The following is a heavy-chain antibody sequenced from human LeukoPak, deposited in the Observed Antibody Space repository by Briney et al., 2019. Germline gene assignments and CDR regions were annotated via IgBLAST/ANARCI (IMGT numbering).Heavy chain of an antibody. Sequence: PGGSLRLSCAASGFTFSSYSMNWVRQAPGKGLEWISYISSSGSTIYYADSVKGRFTISRDNPKNSLYLQMNSLRAEDTAVYYCARFPGADYFDYWGQGTLVTVSS. CDR3: ARFPGADYFDY. CDR2: ISSSGSTI. CDR1: GFTFSSYS. D-gene: IGHD3-10*01. V-gene: IGHV3-48*04. J-gene: IGHJ4*02.